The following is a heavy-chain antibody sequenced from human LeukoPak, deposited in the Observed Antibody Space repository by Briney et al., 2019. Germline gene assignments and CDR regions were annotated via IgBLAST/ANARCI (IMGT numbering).Heavy chain of an antibody. CDR2: ISSSSSTI. CDR3: ARVVVVPAAIFSDY. CDR1: GFTFSSYS. J-gene: IGHJ4*02. V-gene: IGHV3-48*01. Sequence: GGSLRLSCAASGFTFSSYSMNWVRQAPGKGLEWVSYISSSSSTIYYPDSVKGRFTISRDNAKNSLYLQMNSLRAEDTAVYYCARVVVVPAAIFSDYGGQGTLVTVSS. D-gene: IGHD2-2*01.